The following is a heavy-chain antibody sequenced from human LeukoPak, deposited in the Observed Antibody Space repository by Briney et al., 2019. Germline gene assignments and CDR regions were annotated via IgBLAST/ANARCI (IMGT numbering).Heavy chain of an antibody. V-gene: IGHV1-8*01. J-gene: IGHJ6*03. CDR2: MNPGSGDT. CDR1: GYPFSNYD. CDR3: ARSRRGYYMAV. Sequence: ASVKVSCKASGYPFSNYDVNWVRQAPGQGLEWMAWMNPGSGDTGYAQKFRGRLTMSSNISMNTASMELRSLTSEDTAVYFCARSRRGYYMAVWGTGTPATVSS.